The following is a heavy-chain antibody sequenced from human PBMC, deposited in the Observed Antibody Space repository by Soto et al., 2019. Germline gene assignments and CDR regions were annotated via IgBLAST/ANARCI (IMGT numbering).Heavy chain of an antibody. CDR1: GYSFTSYW. CDR3: ARHKSSSWYGAFHTTDYYYMDV. D-gene: IGHD6-13*01. CDR2: IYPGDSDT. J-gene: IGHJ6*03. Sequence: GESLKISCKGSGYSFTSYWIGWVRQMPGKGLEWMGIIYPGDSDTRYSPSFQGQVTISADKSISTAYLQWSSLKASDTAMYYCARHKSSSWYGAFHTTDYYYMDVWGKGTTVTVSS. V-gene: IGHV5-51*01.